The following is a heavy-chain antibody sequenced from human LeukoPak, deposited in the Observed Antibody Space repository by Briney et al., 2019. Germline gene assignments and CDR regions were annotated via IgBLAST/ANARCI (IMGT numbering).Heavy chain of an antibody. CDR2: IYYSGST. J-gene: IGHJ5*02. D-gene: IGHD6-13*01. V-gene: IGHV4-59*01. CDR3: ARSPRIAAATPEWFDP. Sequence: PGGSLRLSCAASGFTFSNYAMSWIRQPPGKGLEWIGYIYYSGSTNYNPSLKSRVTISVDTSKNQFSLKLSSVTAADTAVYYCARSPRIAAATPEWFDPWGQGTLVTVSS. CDR1: GFTFSNYA.